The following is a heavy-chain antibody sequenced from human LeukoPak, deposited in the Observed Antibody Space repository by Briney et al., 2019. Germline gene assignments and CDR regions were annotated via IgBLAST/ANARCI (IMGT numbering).Heavy chain of an antibody. CDR1: GDSISRDNHY. V-gene: IGHV4-39*01. J-gene: IGHJ5*02. Sequence: PSETLSLTCTVSGDSISRDNHYWGWIRQPPGKGLERIGNIYNSGSTHYNPSLKSRAIISIDTYKNLFSLRLSSVTAPDTAVYYCARRYAHRSRWFDPWGQGILVTVSS. CDR2: IYNSGST. CDR3: ARRYAHRSRWFDP. D-gene: IGHD3-16*01.